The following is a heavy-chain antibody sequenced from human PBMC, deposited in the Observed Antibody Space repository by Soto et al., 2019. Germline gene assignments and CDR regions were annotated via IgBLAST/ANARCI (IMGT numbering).Heavy chain of an antibody. CDR3: AAVGAIPSYFDY. Sequence: SVKVSCKASGFTFTSSAVQWVRQARGQRLEWIGWIVVGSGNTNYAQKFQERVTITRDMSTSTAYMELSSLRSEDTAVYYCAAVGAIPSYFDYWGQGTLVTVYS. V-gene: IGHV1-58*01. D-gene: IGHD1-26*01. CDR1: GFTFTSSA. J-gene: IGHJ4*02. CDR2: IVVGSGNT.